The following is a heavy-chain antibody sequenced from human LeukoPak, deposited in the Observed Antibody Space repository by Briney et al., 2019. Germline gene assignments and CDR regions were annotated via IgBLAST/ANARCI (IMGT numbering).Heavy chain of an antibody. D-gene: IGHD3-10*01. Sequence: SETLSLTCTVSGGSISSYYWSWIRQPPGKGLEWLGEINQSGSINYNPSLKSPFIVSVDTSKNHFSLKLTSVTAADTAVYYCARRVRGVDDAFDVWGQGTMVTVSS. V-gene: IGHV4-34*01. J-gene: IGHJ3*01. CDR1: GGSISSYY. CDR3: ARRVRGVDDAFDV. CDR2: INQSGSI.